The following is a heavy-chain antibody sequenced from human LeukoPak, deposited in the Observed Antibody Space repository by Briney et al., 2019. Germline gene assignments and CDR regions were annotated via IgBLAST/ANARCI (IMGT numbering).Heavy chain of an antibody. CDR1: GGSISSSSYY. CDR2: IYYSGST. J-gene: IGHJ4*02. D-gene: IGHD5-24*01. Sequence: SETLSLTCTVSGGSISSSSYYWGWIRQPPGKGLGWTGSIYYSGSTYYNPSLKSRVSISVDTSKNQFSLKLSSVAAADTAVYYCARPNLLEMATIDYWGQGTLVTVSS. V-gene: IGHV4-39*01. CDR3: ARPNLLEMATIDY.